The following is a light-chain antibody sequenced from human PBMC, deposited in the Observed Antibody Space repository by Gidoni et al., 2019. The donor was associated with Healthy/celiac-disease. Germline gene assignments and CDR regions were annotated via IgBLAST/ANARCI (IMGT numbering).Light chain of an antibody. CDR2: EVS. CDR1: SSDVGSYNL. J-gene: IGLJ2*01. CDR3: CSYAGSSTFEGVV. V-gene: IGLV2-23*02. Sequence: QSAMTQPASVSGSPGQSITISCTGTSSDVGSYNLVSWYHQHPGKAPKLIIYEVSKRPSGVSNRFSGSKSGNTASLTISGLQAEDEADYYCCSYAGSSTFEGVVFGGGTKLTVL.